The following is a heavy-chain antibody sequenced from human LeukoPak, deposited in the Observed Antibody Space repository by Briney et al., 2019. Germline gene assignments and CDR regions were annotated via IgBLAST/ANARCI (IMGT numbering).Heavy chain of an antibody. CDR3: ARFGITIFGVVIIAYYFDY. D-gene: IGHD3-3*01. CDR1: GGSFSGYY. V-gene: IGHV4-34*01. Sequence: PSETLSLTCAAYGGSFSGYYWSWIRQPPGKGLEWIGEINHSGSTNYNPSLKSRVTISVDTSKNQFSLKLSSVTAADTAVYYCARFGITIFGVVIIAYYFDYWGQGILVTVSS. J-gene: IGHJ4*02. CDR2: INHSGST.